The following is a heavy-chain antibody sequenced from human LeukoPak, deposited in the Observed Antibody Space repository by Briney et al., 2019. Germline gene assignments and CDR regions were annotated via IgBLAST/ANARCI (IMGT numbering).Heavy chain of an antibody. J-gene: IGHJ6*04. CDR2: IDSDGSST. CDR3: ARGLPSTSCYGCPLYYYGMDV. Sequence: GGSLRLSCAASGFTFSSSWMHWVRQAPGKGLVWVSRIDSDGSSTSYADSVNGRFTISRDNAKNTLYLQMNSLRAEDTAVYYCARGLPSTSCYGCPLYYYGMDVWGKGTTVTVSS. V-gene: IGHV3-74*01. CDR1: GFTFSSSW. D-gene: IGHD2-2*01.